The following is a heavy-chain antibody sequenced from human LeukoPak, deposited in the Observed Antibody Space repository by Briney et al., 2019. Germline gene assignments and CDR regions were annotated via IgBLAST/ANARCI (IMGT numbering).Heavy chain of an antibody. CDR1: GFVLSNYA. D-gene: IGHD6-13*01. Sequence: GGSLRLSCAASGFVLSNYAMSWVRQAPGKGLEWVSTISASGSRTYYTDSVKGRFSISRDNSRNTMYLQMNSLRAEDTAIYYCAKHPQGAAGAHFDYWGKGTLVPSSS. J-gene: IGHJ4*02. CDR3: AKHPQGAAGAHFDY. V-gene: IGHV3-23*01. CDR2: ISASGSRT.